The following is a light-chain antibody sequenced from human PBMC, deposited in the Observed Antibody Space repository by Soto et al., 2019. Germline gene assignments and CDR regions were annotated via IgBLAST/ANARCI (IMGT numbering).Light chain of an antibody. V-gene: IGKV1-39*01. CDR3: QQSYSSQYT. CDR2: ATY. CDR1: QDINKY. J-gene: IGKJ2*01. Sequence: DIQMTQSPSSLSAAVGASVTITCRASQDINKYLNWYHQTPGKAPKLLVFATYTLHNGVPSRFSGSRSGTDFSLTITSLQPEDFATYYCQQSYSSQYTFGQGTKLEIK.